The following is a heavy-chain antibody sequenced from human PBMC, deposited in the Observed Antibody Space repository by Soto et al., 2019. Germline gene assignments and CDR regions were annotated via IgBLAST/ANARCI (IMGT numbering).Heavy chain of an antibody. CDR1: GYSITSYW. CDR2: IDPSDSYT. J-gene: IGHJ6*02. D-gene: IGHD2-2*01. CDR3: ARHCSSTSCSLNYYYGMDV. Sequence: PGEPLTLSCKGSGYSITSYWISRVSQMPGKGLEWMGRIDPSDSYTNYSPSFQGHVTISADKSISTAYLQWSSLKASDTAMYYCARHCSSTSCSLNYYYGMDVWGQGTTVTVS. V-gene: IGHV5-10-1*01.